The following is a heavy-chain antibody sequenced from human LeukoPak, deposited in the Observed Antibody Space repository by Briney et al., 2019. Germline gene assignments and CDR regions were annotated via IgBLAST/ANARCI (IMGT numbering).Heavy chain of an antibody. J-gene: IGHJ4*02. CDR2: INLNGGGT. CDR3: ARVFGDYANYFDY. D-gene: IGHD4-17*01. V-gene: IGHV1-2*06. CDR1: GGTFSSYT. Sequence: GASVKVSCKASGGTFSSYTISWVRQAPGQGLEWMGRINLNGGGTNYAQKFQGRVTMTRDTSISTAYMELSRLRSDDTAVYYCARVFGDYANYFDYWGQGTLVTVSS.